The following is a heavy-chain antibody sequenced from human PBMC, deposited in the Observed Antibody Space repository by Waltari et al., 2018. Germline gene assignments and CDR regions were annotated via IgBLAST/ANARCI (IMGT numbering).Heavy chain of an antibody. J-gene: IGHJ4*02. Sequence: QLQLQESGPGLVKPSETLSLTCTVSGGSISSSSYYWGWIRQPPGKGLEWIGSTDYSGSTYSNPSLKSRVTISVDTSKNQFSLKLSSVTAADTAVYYCASTVYYDSSGWTYYFDYWGQGTLVTVSS. D-gene: IGHD3-22*01. V-gene: IGHV4-39*01. CDR3: ASTVYYDSSGWTYYFDY. CDR2: TDYSGST. CDR1: GGSISSSSYY.